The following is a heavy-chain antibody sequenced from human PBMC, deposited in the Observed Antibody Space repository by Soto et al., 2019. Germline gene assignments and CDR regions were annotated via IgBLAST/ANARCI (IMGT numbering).Heavy chain of an antibody. CDR2: IYPGDSDT. CDR3: ARLLSGSGDTGGYYYYYMDV. J-gene: IGHJ6*03. D-gene: IGHD3-10*01. V-gene: IGHV5-51*01. Sequence: GESLKISCKGSGYSFTSYWIGWVRQMPGKGLEWMGIIYPGDSDTRYSPSFQGQVTISADKSISTAYLQWSSLKASDTAMYYRARLLSGSGDTGGYYYYYMDVWGKRTTVTVSS. CDR1: GYSFTSYW.